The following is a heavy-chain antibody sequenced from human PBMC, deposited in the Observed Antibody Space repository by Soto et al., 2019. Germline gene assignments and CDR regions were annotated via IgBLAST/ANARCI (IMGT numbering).Heavy chain of an antibody. Sequence: GASVKVSCKASGYTFTSYGFTWVRQAPGQGLEWMGWISAYNGNTNYAQKLQGRVTMTTDTSTSTAYMELRSLGSDDTALYYCARGGAVPTYYDILTGYPGLSFDYWGQGTLVTVSS. CDR1: GYTFTSYG. CDR2: ISAYNGNT. D-gene: IGHD3-9*01. V-gene: IGHV1-18*01. CDR3: ARGGAVPTYYDILTGYPGLSFDY. J-gene: IGHJ4*02.